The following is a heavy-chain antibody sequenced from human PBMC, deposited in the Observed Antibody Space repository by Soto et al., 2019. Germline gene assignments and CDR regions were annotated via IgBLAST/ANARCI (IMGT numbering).Heavy chain of an antibody. D-gene: IGHD6-19*01. CDR2: IIPIFGTA. CDR3: AKPSKRSYSSGWYPFDY. J-gene: IGHJ4*02. V-gene: IGHV1-69*13. Sequence: GASVKVSCKASGGTFSSYAISWVRQAPGQGLEWMGGIIPIFGTANYAQKFQGRVTITADESTSTAYMELSSLRSEDTAVYYCAKPSKRSYSSGWYPFDYWGQGTLVTVSS. CDR1: GGTFSSYA.